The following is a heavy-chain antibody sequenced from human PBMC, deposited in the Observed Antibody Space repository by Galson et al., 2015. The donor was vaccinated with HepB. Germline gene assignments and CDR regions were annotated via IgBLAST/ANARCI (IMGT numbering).Heavy chain of an antibody. CDR3: AREPTMVGVVINTFVQ. D-gene: IGHD3-10*01. J-gene: IGHJ4*02. Sequence: CAISGDSVSSNSAAWNWIRQSPSRGLEWLGRTYYRSKWYNDYAVSVKSRITINTDTSKNQFSLQLNSVTPEDTAIYYCAREPTMVGVVINTFVQWGQGTLVTVSS. CDR2: TYYRSKWYN. V-gene: IGHV6-1*01. CDR1: GDSVSSNSAA.